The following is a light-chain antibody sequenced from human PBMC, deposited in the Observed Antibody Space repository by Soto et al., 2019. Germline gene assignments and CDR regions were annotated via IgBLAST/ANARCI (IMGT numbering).Light chain of an antibody. V-gene: IGLV2-14*01. CDR3: SSYTSSSTVV. CDR1: SSDVGGYNY. J-gene: IGLJ2*01. CDR2: EVS. Sequence: QSALTQPASVSGSPGQSITISCTGTSSDVGGYNYVSWDQQHPGKAPKLMIYEVSNRPSGVSDRLSGSKSGNTASLTISGLQAEDEADYYCSSYTSSSTVVFGGGTKLTVL.